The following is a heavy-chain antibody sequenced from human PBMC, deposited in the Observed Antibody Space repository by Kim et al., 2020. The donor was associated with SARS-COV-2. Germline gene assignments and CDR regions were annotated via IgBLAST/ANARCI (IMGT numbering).Heavy chain of an antibody. J-gene: IGHJ6*02. CDR3: ARQMTLFGVGFYGMDF. CDR2: IYYSGST. Sequence: SETLSLTCTVSGGSISSYYWSWIRQPPGKGLEWIGYIYYSGSTNYNPSLKSRVTISVDTSKNQFSLKLSSVTAADTAVDYCARQMTLFGVGFYGMDFWGQGTTVTVSS. CDR1: GGSISSYY. V-gene: IGHV4-59*08. D-gene: IGHD3-3*01.